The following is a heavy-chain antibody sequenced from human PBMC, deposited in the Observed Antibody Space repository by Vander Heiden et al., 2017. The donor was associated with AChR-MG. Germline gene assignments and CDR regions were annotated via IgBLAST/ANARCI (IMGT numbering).Heavy chain of an antibody. J-gene: IGHJ5*02. D-gene: IGHD6-13*01. CDR1: GGSISSYY. V-gene: IGHV4-59*01. CDR2: IYYSGST. Sequence: GPGLLKPSETLSLTCTVPGGSISSYYWSWIRQPPGKGLEWTGYIYYSGSTNYNPSLKSRVTISVDTSKNQFSLKLSSVTAADTAVYYCARAGQQRVPYNWFDPWGQGTLVTVSS. CDR3: ARAGQQRVPYNWFDP.